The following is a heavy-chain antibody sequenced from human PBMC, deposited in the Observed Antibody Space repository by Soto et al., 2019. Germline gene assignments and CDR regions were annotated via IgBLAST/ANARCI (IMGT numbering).Heavy chain of an antibody. CDR3: AGAHSSVSSLVPHY. CDR1: GYTFTSYG. D-gene: IGHD2-2*01. V-gene: IGHV1-18*04. CDR2: ISAYNGNT. J-gene: IGHJ4*02. Sequence: ASVKVSCKASGYTFTSYGISWVRQAPGQGLEWMGWISAYNGNTNYAQKLQGRVTMTTDTSTSTAHMELRSLRSDDTAVYYCAGAHSSVSSLVPHYWGQGTLVTVSS.